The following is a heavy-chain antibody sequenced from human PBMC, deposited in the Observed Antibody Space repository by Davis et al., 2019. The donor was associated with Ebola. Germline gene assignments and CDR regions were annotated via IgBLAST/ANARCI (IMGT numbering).Heavy chain of an antibody. J-gene: IGHJ6*02. D-gene: IGHD2-21*02. CDR3: TKEVTASRPHYYFYSGMDV. V-gene: IGHV3-43*01. CDR1: GFTFDDHT. CDR2: ITWDGGTT. Sequence: GGSLRLSCEASGFTFDDHTMHWVRQVPGKGLEWVSLITWDGGTTHYEDSFKGRFIISRDNSENALYLQINSLRTEDTAMYYCTKEVTASRPHYYFYSGMDVWGQGTTVTVSS.